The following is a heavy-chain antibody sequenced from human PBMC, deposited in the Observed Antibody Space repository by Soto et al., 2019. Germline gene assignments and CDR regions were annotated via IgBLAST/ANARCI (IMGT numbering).Heavy chain of an antibody. CDR3: ARYSSGWPFDY. J-gene: IGHJ4*02. Sequence: GGSLRLSCAASGFTFRSYEMHWVRQPPGKGLQWISYISADGSGTYYADSVRGRFTISRDNAKNSLYLQMNSLRAEDTAVYYCARYSSGWPFDYWGQGTLVTVSS. V-gene: IGHV3-48*03. D-gene: IGHD6-19*01. CDR2: ISADGSGT. CDR1: GFTFRSYE.